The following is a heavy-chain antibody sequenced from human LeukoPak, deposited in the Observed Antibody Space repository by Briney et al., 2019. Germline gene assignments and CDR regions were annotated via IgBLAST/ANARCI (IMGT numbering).Heavy chain of an antibody. CDR3: ARAPGGFHGDYSPIAY. V-gene: IGHV3-7*03. CDR1: GFTFSNYW. Sequence: GGSLRLSCAASGFTFSNYWMSWVRQAPGKRLEWVANIKQDGGEKYYVDSVKGRLTIPRDNAQNSLYLHMNSLRAEDTAVYYCARAPGGFHGDYSPIAYWGQGTLVTVSS. J-gene: IGHJ4*02. CDR2: IKQDGGEK. D-gene: IGHD4-17*01.